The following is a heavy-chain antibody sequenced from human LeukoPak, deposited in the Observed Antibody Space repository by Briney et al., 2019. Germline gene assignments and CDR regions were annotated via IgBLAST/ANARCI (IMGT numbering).Heavy chain of an antibody. D-gene: IGHD5-24*01. Sequence: SETLSLTCTVSGGSISSYYWSWIRQPPGKRLEWIGYIYYSGSTNYNPSLKSRVTMSVDTSKNQFSLKLSSVTAADTAVYYCARDRSSEMAFDIWGQGTMVTVSS. CDR1: GGSISSYY. V-gene: IGHV4-59*12. CDR2: IYYSGST. CDR3: ARDRSSEMAFDI. J-gene: IGHJ3*02.